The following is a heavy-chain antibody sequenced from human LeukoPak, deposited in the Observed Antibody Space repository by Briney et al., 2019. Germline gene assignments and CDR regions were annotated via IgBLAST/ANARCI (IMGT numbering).Heavy chain of an antibody. CDR3: AKIAARDTGEGY. D-gene: IGHD6-6*01. CDR2: INPSGDST. CDR1: GYTFTSYG. Sequence: GASVKVSCKASGYTFTSYGISWVRQAPGQGLEWMGVINPSGDSTSYAPNFQGRVTVTRDTSTSTVYMELSSLRSEDTAIYYCAKIAARDTGEGYWGQGTLVTVSS. V-gene: IGHV1-46*01. J-gene: IGHJ4*02.